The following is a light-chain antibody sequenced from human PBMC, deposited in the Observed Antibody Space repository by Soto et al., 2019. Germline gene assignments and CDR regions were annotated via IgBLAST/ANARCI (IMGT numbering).Light chain of an antibody. CDR3: QTWGNVIRV. CDR1: SGHSSYA. J-gene: IGLJ3*02. Sequence: QSVLTQSPSASASLGASVKLTCTLSSGHSSYAIAWHQQHPEKGPRYLMKLNSDGSHTKGDGIPDRFSGSSSGAERYLTISSLQSEDEADYYCQTWGNVIRVFGGGTKVTVL. CDR2: LNSDGSH. V-gene: IGLV4-69*01.